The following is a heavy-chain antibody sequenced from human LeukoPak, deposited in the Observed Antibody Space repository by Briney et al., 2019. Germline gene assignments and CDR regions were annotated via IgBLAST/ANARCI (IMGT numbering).Heavy chain of an antibody. D-gene: IGHD6-6*01. CDR3: ARDVYSSSRFSGYFQH. CDR2: ISSSSSYI. CDR1: GFTFSSYS. V-gene: IGHV3-21*01. J-gene: IGHJ1*01. Sequence: GGSLRLSCAASGFTFSSYSMNWVRQAPGKGLEWVSSISSSSSYIYYADSVKGRFTISRDNAKNSLYLQMNSLRAEDTAVYYCARDVYSSSRFSGYFQHWGQGTLVTVSS.